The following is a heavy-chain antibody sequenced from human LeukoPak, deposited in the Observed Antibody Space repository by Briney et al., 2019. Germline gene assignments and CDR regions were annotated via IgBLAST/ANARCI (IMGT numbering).Heavy chain of an antibody. D-gene: IGHD1-1*01. Sequence: GASLRLSCAASGFTFSSYAMSWVRQAPGKGLEWVSAIKGRFTISRDNSKNTLYLQMNSLRAEDTAVCYCAKDRRPDPEGVLEDNWFDPWGQGTLVTVSS. V-gene: IGHV3-23*01. CDR2: I. J-gene: IGHJ5*02. CDR3: AKDRRPDPEGVLEDNWFDP. CDR1: GFTFSSYA.